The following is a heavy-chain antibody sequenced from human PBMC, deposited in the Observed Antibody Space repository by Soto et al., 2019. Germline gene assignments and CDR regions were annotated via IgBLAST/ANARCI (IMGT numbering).Heavy chain of an antibody. J-gene: IGHJ6*02. CDR1: GFTFNNYA. D-gene: IGHD3-3*01. Sequence: EVQLLESGGGLVQPGGSLRLSCAGSGFTFNNYAMIWVRPAPGGGLEWVASISASGGATYYTDSVRGRFTISRDNSKNTLYLQMNSLRVEDTAVYYCAKIVGPVGTGDYTFYYGMDLWGQGTTVTVSS. CDR2: ISASGGAT. CDR3: AKIVGPVGTGDYTFYYGMDL. V-gene: IGHV3-23*01.